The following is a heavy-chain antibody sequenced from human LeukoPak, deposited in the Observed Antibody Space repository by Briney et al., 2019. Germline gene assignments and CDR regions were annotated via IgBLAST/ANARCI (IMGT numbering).Heavy chain of an antibody. V-gene: IGHV7-4-1*02. D-gene: IGHD1-1*01. J-gene: IGHJ5*02. CDR1: GYTFTNYA. CDR3: ARGVILVTTKPYNWFDP. CDR2: INTNTGNP. Sequence: GASVKVSCKASGYTFTNYAMNWVRQAPGQGLEWMGWINTNTGNPTYAQGFTGRFVFSLDTSVSTSYLQISSLKAEDTAVYYCARGVILVTTKPYNWFDPWGQGTLVTVSS.